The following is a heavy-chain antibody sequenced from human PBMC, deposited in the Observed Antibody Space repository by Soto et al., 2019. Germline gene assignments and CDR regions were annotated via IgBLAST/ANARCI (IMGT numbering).Heavy chain of an antibody. Sequence: ASVKVSCKASGYTFTRYDINWVRQATGQGLEWMGWMNPNSGNTGYAQKFQGRVTMTRNTSISTAYMELNSLRAEDTAVFYCAKVLSMIVANTFDIWGQGTMVTVSS. CDR3: AKVLSMIVANTFDI. CDR1: GYTFTRYD. J-gene: IGHJ3*02. CDR2: MNPNSGNT. D-gene: IGHD3-22*01. V-gene: IGHV1-8*01.